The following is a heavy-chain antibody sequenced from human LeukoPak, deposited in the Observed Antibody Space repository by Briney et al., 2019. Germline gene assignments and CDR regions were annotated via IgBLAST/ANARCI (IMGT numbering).Heavy chain of an antibody. CDR3: SRRSSSWHLWFDP. D-gene: IGHD6-13*01. V-gene: IGHV4-59*08. CDR2: IYYSGNT. CDR1: GFSISSYY. Sequence: PSETLSLTCTASGFSISSYYLSWIRQPPGKGLEWIGNIYYSGNTNYNPSLKSRLTISLGTSKNQFSLKLSSVTPAETAVYYYSRRSSSWHLWFDPWGQGTLVTVSS. J-gene: IGHJ5*02.